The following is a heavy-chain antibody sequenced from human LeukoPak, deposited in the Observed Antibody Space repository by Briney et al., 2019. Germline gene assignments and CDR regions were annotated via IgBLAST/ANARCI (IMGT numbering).Heavy chain of an antibody. J-gene: IGHJ3*02. Sequence: SETLSLTCSVSGDSITSGGYYWSWIRQFPGKGLEWIGHIYYSGSTYYNVSLQSRMTISIATSKIQFSLTLKSVSAADTAVYCCARLTMVRGLDIWGQGTTVTVSS. CDR2: IYYSGST. V-gene: IGHV4-31*03. D-gene: IGHD3-10*01. CDR1: GDSITSGGYY. CDR3: ARLTMVRGLDI.